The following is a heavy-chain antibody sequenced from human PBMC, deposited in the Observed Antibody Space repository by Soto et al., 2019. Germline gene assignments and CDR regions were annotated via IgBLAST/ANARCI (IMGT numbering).Heavy chain of an antibody. J-gene: IGHJ6*02. Sequence: QVQLVQSGPEMKKPGASVKLSCKASGYTFTTYSMHWVRQAPGQRLEWMGWIHAGNGNTEHSQKFQGRVTITRDTSASTAYLELGSLRSEDTAVYYCARAACSSTSCYNYYAYGMDVWGHGTAVTVS. V-gene: IGHV1-3*01. CDR1: GYTFTTYS. D-gene: IGHD2-2*01. CDR2: IHAGNGNT. CDR3: ARAACSSTSCYNYYAYGMDV.